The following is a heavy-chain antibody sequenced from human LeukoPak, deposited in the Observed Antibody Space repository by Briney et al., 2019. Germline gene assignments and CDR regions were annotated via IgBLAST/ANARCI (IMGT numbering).Heavy chain of an antibody. J-gene: IGHJ3*01. CDR2: IYHSGST. CDR3: ARGPNTAGNYRAFDL. CDR1: GGSISSGGYY. V-gene: IGHV4-30-2*01. Sequence: KASETLSLTCTVSGGSISSGGYYWSWIRQPPGKGLEWIGYIYHSGSTYYNPSLKSRVIISADTSKNQFSLKLTSVTAADTAAYYCARGPNTAGNYRAFDLWGQGTKVTVSS. D-gene: IGHD4-11*01.